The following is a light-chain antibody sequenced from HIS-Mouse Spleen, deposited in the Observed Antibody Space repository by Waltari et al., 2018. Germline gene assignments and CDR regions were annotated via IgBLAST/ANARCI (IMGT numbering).Light chain of an antibody. Sequence: QSALTQPASVSGSPGQSITISCTGTSSDVGSYNLVSWYQQHPGQAPKRMIYEGSKRPSGVSNRISGSKSGNTASLTISGLQAEDEADYYCCSYAGSSTLVFGGGTKLTVL. J-gene: IGLJ3*02. CDR3: CSYAGSSTLV. CDR1: SSDVGSYNL. CDR2: EGS. V-gene: IGLV2-23*01.